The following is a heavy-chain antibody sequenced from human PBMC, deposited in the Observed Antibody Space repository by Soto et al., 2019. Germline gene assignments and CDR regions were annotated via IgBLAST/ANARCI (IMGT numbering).Heavy chain of an antibody. V-gene: IGHV1-69*06. CDR1: GVTFSSYA. J-gene: IGHJ6*02. D-gene: IGHD3-3*01. Sequence: GASVKVSCKASGVTFSSYAISWVRQAPGQGLEWMGWIIPIFGTANYAQKFQGRVTITADKSTSTAYMELSSLRSEDTAVYYCANYACWSGYYTRSNYYYGMDVWGQGTTVTVSS. CDR2: IIPIFGTA. CDR3: ANYACWSGYYTRSNYYYGMDV.